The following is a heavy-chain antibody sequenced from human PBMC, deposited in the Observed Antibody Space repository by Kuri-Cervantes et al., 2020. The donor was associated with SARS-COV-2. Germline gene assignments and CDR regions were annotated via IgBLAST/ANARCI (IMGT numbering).Heavy chain of an antibody. J-gene: IGHJ3*02. V-gene: IGHV3-15*01. CDR2: IKSNNNGGTA. CDR1: GFTFRTAW. CDR3: TTATLHRTYYYDSSGYYEDAFDI. D-gene: IGHD3-22*01. Sequence: GESLKISCAASGFTFRTAWMTWVRQAPGRGPEWVGRIKSNNNGGTADYAAPVKGRFTISRDDSKNTLYLQMNSLKTEDTAVYYCTTATLHRTYYYDSSGYYEDAFDIWGQGTMVTVSS.